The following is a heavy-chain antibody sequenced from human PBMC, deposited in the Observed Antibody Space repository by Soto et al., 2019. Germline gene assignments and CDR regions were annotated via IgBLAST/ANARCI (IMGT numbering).Heavy chain of an antibody. Sequence: EVQLVESGGGLVKPGGSLRLSCAASGFTFSNAWMNWVRQAPGKGLEWVGRIKSKTDGGTTDYAAPVKGRFTISRDDSKTTLDLQMNSLKTEDTTVYYCTTGNYYESSGYHNYDYWGQGTLVTVSS. CDR2: IKSKTDGGTT. D-gene: IGHD3-22*01. J-gene: IGHJ4*02. CDR3: TTGNYYESSGYHNYDY. CDR1: GFTFSNAW. V-gene: IGHV3-15*07.